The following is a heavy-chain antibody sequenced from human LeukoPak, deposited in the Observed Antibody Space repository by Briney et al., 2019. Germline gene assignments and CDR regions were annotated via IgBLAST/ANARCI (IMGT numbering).Heavy chain of an antibody. Sequence: GGSLRLSCAASGFTFSSYSMNWVRQAPGKGLEWVSSISSSSSYIYYADSVKGRFTISRDNAKNSLYLQMNSLRAEDTAVYYCARDILSRENSCFDYWGQGTLVTVSS. CDR2: ISSSSSYI. CDR3: ARDILSRENSCFDY. J-gene: IGHJ4*02. V-gene: IGHV3-21*01. CDR1: GFTFSSYS. D-gene: IGHD2-2*01.